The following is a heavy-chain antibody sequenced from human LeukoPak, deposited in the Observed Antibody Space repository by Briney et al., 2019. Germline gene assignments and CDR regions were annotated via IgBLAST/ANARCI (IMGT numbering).Heavy chain of an antibody. J-gene: IGHJ6*02. CDR3: ARDRRCTNGVCYYYYYGMDV. Sequence: ASVKVSCKASGYTFTSYGISWVRQAPGQGLEWMGWISAYNGNTNYAQKLQGRVTMTTDTSTSTAYMELRSLRSDDTAVYYCARDRRCTNGVCYYYYYGMDVWGQGTTVTVSS. CDR1: GYTFTSYG. CDR2: ISAYNGNT. D-gene: IGHD2-8*01. V-gene: IGHV1-18*01.